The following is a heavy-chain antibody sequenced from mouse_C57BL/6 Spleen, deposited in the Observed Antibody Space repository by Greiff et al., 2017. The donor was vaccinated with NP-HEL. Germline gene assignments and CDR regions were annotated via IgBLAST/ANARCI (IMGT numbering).Heavy chain of an antibody. CDR3: AKWARYDCYYRGDFDY. J-gene: IGHJ2*01. CDR2: IDPNSGGT. Sequence: VQLQQPGAELVKPGASVKLSCKASGYTFTSYWMHWVKQRPGRGLEWIGRIDPNSGGTKYNEKFKSKATLTVDKPSSTAYMQLSSLTSEDSAVYDCAKWARYDCYYRGDFDYWGQGTTLTVSS. V-gene: IGHV1-72*01. D-gene: IGHD2-3*01. CDR1: GYTFTSYW.